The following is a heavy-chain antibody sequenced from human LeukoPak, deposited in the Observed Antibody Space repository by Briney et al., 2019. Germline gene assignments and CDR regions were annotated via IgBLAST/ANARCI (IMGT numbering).Heavy chain of an antibody. V-gene: IGHV1-69*04. J-gene: IGHJ4*02. Sequence: SVKVSCKASGGIFTNYALTWVRQAPGQGLEWMGRIIPILGVTNYAQKFQGRVTITADKSTTIAYMELSSLRSDDTAVYYCAMAAAGTDYWGQGTLVTVSS. CDR1: GGIFTNYA. CDR2: IIPILGVT. CDR3: AMAAAGTDY. D-gene: IGHD6-13*01.